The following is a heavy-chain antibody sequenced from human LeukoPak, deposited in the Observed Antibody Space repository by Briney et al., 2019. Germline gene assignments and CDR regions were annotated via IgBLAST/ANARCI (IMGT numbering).Heavy chain of an antibody. J-gene: IGHJ4*02. CDR3: ATARYRWAVVTDFDY. D-gene: IGHD3-22*01. CDR2: FDPEDGET. V-gene: IGHV1-24*01. CDR1: GYTLTELS. Sequence: ASVKVSCKVSGYTLTELSMHWVRQAPGKGLEWMGGFDPEDGETIYAQKFQGRVTMTEDTPTDTAYMELSSLRSEDTAVYYCATARYRWAVVTDFDYWGQGTLVTVSS.